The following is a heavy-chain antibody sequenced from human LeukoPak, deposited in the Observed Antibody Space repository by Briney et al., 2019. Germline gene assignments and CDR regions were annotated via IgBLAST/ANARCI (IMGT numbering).Heavy chain of an antibody. Sequence: SVKDSCKASGGTYSSYASSWVRQAPGQGLEWMGRIIRIIGIANYAQKFQGRVTITAEKSTSTAYMELSSLRSEDTAVYYCASGGTTSRFNWYFDLGGGGTLVTVSS. D-gene: IGHD2/OR15-2a*01. J-gene: IGHJ2*01. CDR1: GGTYSSYA. CDR3: ASGGTTSRFNWYFDL. CDR2: IIRIIGIA. V-gene: IGHV1-69*04.